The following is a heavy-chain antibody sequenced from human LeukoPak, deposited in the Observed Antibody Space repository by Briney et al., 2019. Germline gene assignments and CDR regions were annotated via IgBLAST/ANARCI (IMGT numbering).Heavy chain of an antibody. CDR2: INHSGST. CDR3: ARVEISGMSRWPPH. CDR1: GGSFSGYY. J-gene: IGHJ4*02. D-gene: IGHD3-10*01. Sequence: PSETLSLTCAVYGGSFSGYYWSWIRQPPGKGLEWIGEINHSGSTNYNPSLKSRVTISVDTSKNQFSLKLSSVTAADTAVYYCARVEISGMSRWPPHWGQGTLVTVSS. V-gene: IGHV4-34*01.